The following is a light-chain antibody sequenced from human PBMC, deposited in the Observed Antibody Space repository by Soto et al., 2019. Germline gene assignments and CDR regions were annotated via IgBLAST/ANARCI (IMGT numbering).Light chain of an antibody. CDR1: NLRTKN. CDR2: DDR. Sequence: SSELTQPPSLTVAPGQTARVTCEGDNLRTKNVHWYQQKPGQAPVLVLYDDRDRPSGIPDRFSGSNSGNTATLTVSRVDAGDEGDFYCQVWDTTTSRYVFGPGTKLTVL. CDR3: QVWDTTTSRYV. J-gene: IGLJ1*01. V-gene: IGLV3-21*02.